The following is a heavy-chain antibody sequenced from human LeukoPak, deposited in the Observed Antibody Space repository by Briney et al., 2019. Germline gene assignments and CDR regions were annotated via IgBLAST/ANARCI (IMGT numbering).Heavy chain of an antibody. CDR3: TTGRFQTSGYYYY. J-gene: IGHJ4*02. Sequence: GSLRLSCAASGFTFSNAWMSWVRQAPGKGLEWVGRIKSKTDGGTTDYAAPVKGRFTISRDDSKNTLYLQMNSLKTEDTAVYYCTTGRFQTSGYYYYWGQGTLVTVSS. CDR2: IKSKTDGGTT. CDR1: GFTFSNAW. D-gene: IGHD3-22*01. V-gene: IGHV3-15*01.